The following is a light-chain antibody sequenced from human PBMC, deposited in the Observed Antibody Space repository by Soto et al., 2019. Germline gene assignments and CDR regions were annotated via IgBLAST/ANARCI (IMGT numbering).Light chain of an antibody. V-gene: IGKV1-12*01. CDR3: QQATSFPLT. CDR1: QSINTW. J-gene: IGKJ4*01. Sequence: DIQMTQSPSSVSASVGDRVTITCRASQSINTWLAWYQQKPGRAPKLLMFGASSLQSGVPSRFSGSGSGTDFTLTISSLQPEDFATYYCQQATSFPLTFGGGTKVEIK. CDR2: GAS.